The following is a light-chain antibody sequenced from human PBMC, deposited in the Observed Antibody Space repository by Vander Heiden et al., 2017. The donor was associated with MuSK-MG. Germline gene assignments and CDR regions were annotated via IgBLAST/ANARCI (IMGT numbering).Light chain of an antibody. J-gene: IGKJ4*01. V-gene: IGKV3-20*01. CDR2: GAS. CDR1: QSVSSSY. CDR3: QQYGSSPLT. Sequence: EIVLTQSPGPLSLSPGERATLPCRASQSVSSSYLAWYQQKPGQAPRLRIYGASSRATGIPDRFSGSGSGTDFTLTISRLEPEDFAVYYGQQYGSSPLTFGGGTKVEIK.